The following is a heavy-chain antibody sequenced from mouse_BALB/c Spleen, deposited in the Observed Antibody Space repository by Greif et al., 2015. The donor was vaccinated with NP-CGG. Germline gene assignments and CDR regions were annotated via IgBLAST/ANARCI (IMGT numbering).Heavy chain of an antibody. CDR3: ARVGNYGNPDYYAMDY. Sequence: QVQLQQSGPEVVRPGVSVKISCKGSGYTFTDYAMHWVKQSQAKSLEWIGVISTYNGNTNYNQKFKGKATMTVDKSSSTAYMELARLTSEVTAIYYCARVGNYGNPDYYAMDYWGQGTSVTVSS. V-gene: IGHV1-67*01. CDR2: ISTYNGNT. CDR1: GYTFTDYA. J-gene: IGHJ4*01. D-gene: IGHD2-1*01.